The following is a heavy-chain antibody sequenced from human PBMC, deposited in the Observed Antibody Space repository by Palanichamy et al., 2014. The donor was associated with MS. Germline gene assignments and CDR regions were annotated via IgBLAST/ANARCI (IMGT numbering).Heavy chain of an antibody. V-gene: IGHV4-4*07. CDR2: VYARGTT. D-gene: IGHD1-1*01. CDR1: GGSINGFY. CDR3: AREGTGGIYFDY. Sequence: QVQLQESGPGLVKPSETLSLTCNVSGGSINGFYWSWIRQSAGKGLEWIGRVYARGTTNYRTSLKSRVSMSVDTSNNQFTLQLISMAAADTAVYYCAREGTGGIYFDYWGQGILVTVSS. J-gene: IGHJ4*02.